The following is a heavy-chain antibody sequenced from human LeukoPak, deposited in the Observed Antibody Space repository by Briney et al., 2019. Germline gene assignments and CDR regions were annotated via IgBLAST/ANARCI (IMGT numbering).Heavy chain of an antibody. J-gene: IGHJ3*02. D-gene: IGHD3-22*01. CDR2: INSDGSST. V-gene: IGHV3-74*01. CDR3: ARAPYYYDTSGFLI. Sequence: GGSLRLSCGASGFTFSSYAMSWVRQAPGKGLVWVSRINSDGSSTTYADSVKGRFTISRDNAKNTLYLQMNSLRAEDTAVYYCARAPYYYDTSGFLIWGQGTMVTVSS. CDR1: GFTFSSYA.